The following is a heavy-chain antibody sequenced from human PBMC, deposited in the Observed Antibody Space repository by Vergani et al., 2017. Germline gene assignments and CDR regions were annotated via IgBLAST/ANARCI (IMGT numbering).Heavy chain of an antibody. J-gene: IGHJ4*02. CDR1: GGTFSSYA. Sequence: QVQLVQSGAEVKKPGSSVKVSCKASGGTFSSYAISWVRQAPGQGLEWMGGIIPIFGTANYAQKFQGRVTITADESTSTAYMELSSLRSEDTAVYYCARAGGYCSGGSCYRPTAYFDYWGQGTLVTVSS. V-gene: IGHV1-69*01. D-gene: IGHD2-15*01. CDR3: ARAGGYCSGGSCYRPTAYFDY. CDR2: IIPIFGTA.